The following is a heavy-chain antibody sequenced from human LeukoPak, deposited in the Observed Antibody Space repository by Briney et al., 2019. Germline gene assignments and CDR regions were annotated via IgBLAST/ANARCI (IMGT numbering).Heavy chain of an antibody. CDR1: GFTFSSYS. J-gene: IGHJ5*02. V-gene: IGHV3-48*04. D-gene: IGHD6-19*01. CDR3: AREAVAALNWFDP. Sequence: GGSLRLSCAASGFTFSSYSMNWVRQAPGKGLEWVSYISSSGSTIYYADSVKGRFTISRDNAKNSLYLQMNSLRAEDTAVYYCAREAVAALNWFDPWGQGTLVTVSS. CDR2: ISSSGSTI.